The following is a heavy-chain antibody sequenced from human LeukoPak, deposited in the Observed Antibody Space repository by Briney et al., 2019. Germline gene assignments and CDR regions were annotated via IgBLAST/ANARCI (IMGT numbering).Heavy chain of an antibody. J-gene: IGHJ5*02. CDR2: INPTGGSP. V-gene: IGHV1-46*01. D-gene: IGHD1-26*01. CDR3: ARDNSVGDNAWWFDP. CDR1: GYTFTSYY. Sequence: GASVKVSCKASGYTFTSYYMHWVRQAPGQGLEWMGLINPTGGSPGYAQKFQGRVTMTRDMSTSTDYMELSSLRSEDTAIYYCARDNSVGDNAWWFDPWGQGTLVTVSS.